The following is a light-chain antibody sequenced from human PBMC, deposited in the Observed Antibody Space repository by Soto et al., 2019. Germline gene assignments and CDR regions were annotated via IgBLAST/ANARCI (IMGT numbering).Light chain of an antibody. CDR2: DAS. J-gene: IGKJ2*01. Sequence: DIQMTQSPSSLSASVGDRVIITCQASLDITNYLNWFQQKPGQAPKLLIYDASNLQAGVPSRFSGSGSGTDFTFTISSLQPEGIATYYCLQYDRLPNTFGQGTRLEI. CDR3: LQYDRLPNT. V-gene: IGKV1-33*01. CDR1: LDITNY.